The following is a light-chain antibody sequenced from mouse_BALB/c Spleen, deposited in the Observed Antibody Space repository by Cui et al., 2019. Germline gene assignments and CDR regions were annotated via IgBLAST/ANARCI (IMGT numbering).Light chain of an antibody. V-gene: IGKV4-80*01. Sequence: QIVLTQSQAIISASLGAAITLTCSARSSVSYLHCYQQKTGSSPKLLIYSAANKASGGPSCCSGSGSGTFYSLTISSVVAEDAADNYCHQWSSYPWTFGGGTKLEIK. CDR1: SSVSY. J-gene: IGKJ1*01. CDR2: SAA. CDR3: HQWSSYPWT.